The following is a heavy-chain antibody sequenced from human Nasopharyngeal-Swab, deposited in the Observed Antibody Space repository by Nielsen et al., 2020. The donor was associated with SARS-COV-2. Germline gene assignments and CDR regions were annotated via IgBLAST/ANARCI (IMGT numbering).Heavy chain of an antibody. CDR2: INTDGTTT. CDR3: ARDVGGRDNY. V-gene: IGHV3-74*01. D-gene: IGHD2-15*01. J-gene: IGHJ4*02. CDR1: GFSFRTYW. Sequence: GESLKISCAASGFSFRTYWMHWVRQSPGKGLLWVSRINTDGTTTDYADSVKGRFTISRDNAKNTLYLQMNSLRAEDTAVYYCARDVGGRDNYWGQGALVTVSS.